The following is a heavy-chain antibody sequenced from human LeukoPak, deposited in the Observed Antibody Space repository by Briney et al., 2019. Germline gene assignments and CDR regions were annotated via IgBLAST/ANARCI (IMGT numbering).Heavy chain of an antibody. V-gene: IGHV1-46*01. D-gene: IGHD1-26*01. CDR2: INPSGGST. CDR3: ARAPGPGRMYNWFDP. Sequence: ASVKVSCKASGYTFTSYYMHWVRQAPGQGLEWMGIINPSGGSTSYAQKFQGRVTMTRDMSTSTVYMELSSLRSEDTAVYYCARAPGPGRMYNWFDPWGQGTLVTVSS. CDR1: GYTFTSYY. J-gene: IGHJ5*02.